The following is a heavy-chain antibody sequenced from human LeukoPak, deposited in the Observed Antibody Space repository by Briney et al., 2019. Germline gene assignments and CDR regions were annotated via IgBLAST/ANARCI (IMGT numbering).Heavy chain of an antibody. J-gene: IGHJ5*02. Sequence: SETLTLTCTVSGGSISSYHWSWIRQPPGKGLEWIGYIYYSGSTNYTPSLKSRVTISADTSKNQFSLKLSSMTAADTAVYYCARVGTDYYDSSGYSWFDPWGQGTLVTVSS. D-gene: IGHD3-22*01. CDR2: IYYSGST. CDR1: GGSISSYH. V-gene: IGHV4-59*13. CDR3: ARVGTDYYDSSGYSWFDP.